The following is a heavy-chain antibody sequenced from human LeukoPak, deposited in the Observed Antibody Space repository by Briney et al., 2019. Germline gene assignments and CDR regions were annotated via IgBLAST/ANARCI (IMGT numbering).Heavy chain of an antibody. CDR1: GGSISSRSYY. J-gene: IGHJ2*01. V-gene: IGHV4-39*07. CDR3: ARVYYSSSYDYWYFDL. Sequence: SETLSLTCTVSGGSISSRSYYWGWLRQPPGKGLEWIGSIYYSGSTYYNPSLKSRFTISVDTSKNQFSLKLSSVTAADTAVYYCARVYYSSSYDYWYFDLWGRGTLVTVSS. D-gene: IGHD6-13*01. CDR2: IYYSGST.